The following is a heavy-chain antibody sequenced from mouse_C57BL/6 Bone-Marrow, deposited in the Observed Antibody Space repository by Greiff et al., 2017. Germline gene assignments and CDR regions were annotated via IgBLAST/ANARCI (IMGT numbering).Heavy chain of an antibody. J-gene: IGHJ4*01. CDR1: GFNIKDDY. Sequence: EVQLQESGAELVRPGASVKLSCTASGFNIKDDYMHWVKQRPEQGLEWIGWIDPENGDTEYASKFQGKATITADTSSNTAYLHLSSLTSEDTAVYYCTTYSAMDYWGQGTSVTVSS. V-gene: IGHV14-4*01. CDR2: IDPENGDT. CDR3: TTYSAMDY.